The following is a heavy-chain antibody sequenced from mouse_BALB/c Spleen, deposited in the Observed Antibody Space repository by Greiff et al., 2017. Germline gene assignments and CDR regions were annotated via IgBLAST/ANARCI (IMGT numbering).Heavy chain of an antibody. CDR2: ISYSGST. CDR3: ARAGLIYYAMDY. CDR1: GDSITSGY. D-gene: IGHD3-3*01. Sequence: EVQVVESGPSLVKPSQTLSLTCSVTGDSITSGYWNWIRKFPGNKLEYMGYISYSGSTYYNPSLKSRISITRDTSKNQYYLQLNSVTTEDTATYYCARAGLIYYAMDYWGQGTSVTVSS. V-gene: IGHV3-8*02. J-gene: IGHJ4*01.